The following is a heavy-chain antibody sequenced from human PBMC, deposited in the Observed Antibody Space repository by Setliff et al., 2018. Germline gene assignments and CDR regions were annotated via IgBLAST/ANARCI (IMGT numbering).Heavy chain of an antibody. CDR3: ARVSMYCNFWSGYYGERGEYFDY. CDR1: GGSISSSSYY. D-gene: IGHD3-3*01. Sequence: SETLSLTCTVSGGSISSSSYYWGWIRQPPGRGLEWMGCIYYSGSTYYNPSLKSRVTISVDTSKNRFSLKLSSVTAADTAVYYCARVSMYCNFWSGYYGERGEYFDYWGQGTLVTVSS. J-gene: IGHJ4*02. V-gene: IGHV4-39*07. CDR2: IYYSGST.